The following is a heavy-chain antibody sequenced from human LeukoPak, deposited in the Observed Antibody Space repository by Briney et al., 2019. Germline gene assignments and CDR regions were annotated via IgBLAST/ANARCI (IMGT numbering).Heavy chain of an antibody. J-gene: IGHJ4*02. Sequence: SVTVSCKASGDTFSSYDISWVRQAPGEGLEWIGGITPIFGTPNYAQKFQGRVTITADESTRTAYMELRSLRSEDTAVYYCARGWLAETIMVTPYNYWGQGTLVTVSS. CDR2: ITPIFGTP. D-gene: IGHD4-23*01. V-gene: IGHV1-69*13. CDR1: GDTFSSYD. CDR3: ARGWLAETIMVTPYNY.